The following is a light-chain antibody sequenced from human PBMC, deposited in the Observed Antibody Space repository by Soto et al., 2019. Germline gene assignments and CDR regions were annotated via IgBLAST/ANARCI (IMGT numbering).Light chain of an antibody. CDR3: QQYNYWPVT. CDR2: GAS. J-gene: IGKJ4*01. Sequence: EIVMTQSPATLAVSPGETTRLSCRASQSINSDVAWYQQKLGQTPRLLIHGASTRATGIAARFSGSGSGTELPLTISGLQSEDFATYYCQQYNYWPVTFGGGTKVEIK. CDR1: QSINSD. V-gene: IGKV3-15*01.